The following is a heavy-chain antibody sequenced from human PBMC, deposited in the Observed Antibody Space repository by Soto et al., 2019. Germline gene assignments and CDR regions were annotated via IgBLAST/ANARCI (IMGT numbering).Heavy chain of an antibody. D-gene: IGHD6-13*01. J-gene: IGHJ4*02. CDR1: GFTFSSYA. CDR2: ISGSGGST. Sequence: GGSLRLSCAASGFTFSSYAMSWVRQAPGKGLEWVSAISGSGGSTYYADSVKGRFTISRDNSKNRLYLQMNSLRAEDTAVYYCAKIRNADGGYSSSWYEGGPRFAYWGQGTLVTVSS. V-gene: IGHV3-23*01. CDR3: AKIRNADGGYSSSWYEGGPRFAY.